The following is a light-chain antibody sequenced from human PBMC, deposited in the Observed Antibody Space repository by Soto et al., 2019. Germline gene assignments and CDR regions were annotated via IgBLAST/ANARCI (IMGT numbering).Light chain of an antibody. Sequence: EIVLTQSPGTLSLSPGEGATLSCRASQSISSNFLAWYQQKRGQAPRLLIYGAFTGATGVPARFSGSGSGTEFTLTISSLQSEDFATYYCQQYNSWPRKFGQGTKVDIK. CDR2: GAF. CDR1: QSISSNF. CDR3: QQYNSWPRK. J-gene: IGKJ1*01. V-gene: IGKV3-15*01.